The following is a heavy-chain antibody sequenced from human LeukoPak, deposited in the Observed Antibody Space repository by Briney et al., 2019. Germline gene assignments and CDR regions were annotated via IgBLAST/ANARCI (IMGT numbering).Heavy chain of an antibody. CDR1: GDSVSSNSAA. V-gene: IGHV6-1*01. CDR3: ARANRRGLHSTIDY. CDR2: TYYRSKWYN. Sequence: TQTLSLTCAISGDSVSSNSAAWNWIRQSPSKGLEWLGRTYYRSKWYNDYAVSVKSRITINPDTSKNQFSLQLNSVTPEDTAVYYCARANRRGLHSTIDYWGQGTLVTVSS. J-gene: IGHJ4*02. D-gene: IGHD2/OR15-2a*01.